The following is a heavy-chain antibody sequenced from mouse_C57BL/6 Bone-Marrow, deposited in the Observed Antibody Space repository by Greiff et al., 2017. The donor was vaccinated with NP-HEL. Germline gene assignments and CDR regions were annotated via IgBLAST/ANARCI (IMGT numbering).Heavy chain of an antibody. J-gene: IGHJ3*01. Sequence: QVQLKQSGAELARPGASVKLSCKASGYTFTSYGISWVKQRTGQGLEWIGEIYPRSGNTYYHEKFKGKATLTADQSSSTAYMELRSLTSEDSAVYFCARRRIYYGSSGGFAYWGQGTLVTVSA. CDR3: ARRRIYYGSSGGFAY. CDR1: GYTFTSYG. V-gene: IGHV1-81*01. CDR2: IYPRSGNT. D-gene: IGHD1-1*01.